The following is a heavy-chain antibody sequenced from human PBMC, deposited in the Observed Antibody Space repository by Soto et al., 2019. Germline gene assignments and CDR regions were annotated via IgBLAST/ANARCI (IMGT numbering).Heavy chain of an antibody. Sequence: QVQLVQSGAEVKKPGSSVKVSCKASGGTFTSYAISWVRQAPGQGLEWVGGIIPIFGTADYAQKFQGRVTITADESTSLAYMKLSSLRSEDTAVYYCATMKGGYQSYYYGMDVWGQGTTVTVSS. J-gene: IGHJ6*02. D-gene: IGHD3-16*02. CDR2: IIPIFGTA. CDR1: GGTFTSYA. CDR3: ATMKGGYQSYYYGMDV. V-gene: IGHV1-69*12.